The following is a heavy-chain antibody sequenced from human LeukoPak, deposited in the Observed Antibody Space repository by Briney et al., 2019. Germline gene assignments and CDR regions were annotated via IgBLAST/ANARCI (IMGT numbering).Heavy chain of an antibody. J-gene: IGHJ4*02. V-gene: IGHV3-48*02. CDR3: ARANPSDY. Sequence: GESLRLSCAASGFTVSSYNMNWVRQAPGKGLEWVSYISTSSSTIYYADSVKGRFTISRDNAKNSLYLQMNSLRDEDTAVYYCARANPSDYWGRGTLVTVSS. CDR1: GFTVSSYN. CDR2: ISTSSSTI.